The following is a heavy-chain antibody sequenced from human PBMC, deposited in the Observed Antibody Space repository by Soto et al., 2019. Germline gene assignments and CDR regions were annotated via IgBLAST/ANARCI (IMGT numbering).Heavy chain of an antibody. CDR2: ISGSGGST. CDR3: AKRLTQGAYYDFWSGPYPNFDY. V-gene: IGHV3-23*01. CDR1: GFTFSSYA. Sequence: EVQLLESGGGLVQPGGSLRLSCAASGFTFSSYAMSWVRQAPGKGLEWVSAISGSGGSTYYADSVKGRFTISRDNSKNKLYLQMNSLRAEDTAVYYCAKRLTQGAYYDFWSGPYPNFDYWGQGTLVTVSS. D-gene: IGHD3-3*01. J-gene: IGHJ4*02.